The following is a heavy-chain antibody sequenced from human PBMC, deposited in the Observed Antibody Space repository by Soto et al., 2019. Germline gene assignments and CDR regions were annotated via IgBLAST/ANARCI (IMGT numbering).Heavy chain of an antibody. CDR1: GFTFSSYG. D-gene: IGHD4-17*01. V-gene: IGHV3-30*02. J-gene: IGHJ2*01. Sequence: GGSLRLSCAASGFTFSSYGMHWVRQAPGKGLEWVAVIWYDGSNKYYADSVKGRFTISRDNSKDTLYLQMNSLRPEDTAVYFCAKSGTTVTTFWYFDLWGRGTLVTVSS. CDR2: IWYDGSNK. CDR3: AKSGTTVTTFWYFDL.